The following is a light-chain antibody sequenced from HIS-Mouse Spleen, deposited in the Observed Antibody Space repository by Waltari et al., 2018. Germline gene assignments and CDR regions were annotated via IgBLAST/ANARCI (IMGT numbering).Light chain of an antibody. V-gene: IGKV3-20*01. CDR3: QQYGSSPLT. CDR2: GAS. J-gene: IGKJ4*01. Sequence: EIVLTQSPGTLSLSPGERATLPCRASQSVSSGYLAWYQQKPGQAPRLPIYGASSRATGIPDRFSGSGSGTDFTLTISRLEPEDFAVYYCQQYGSSPLTFGGGTKVEIK. CDR1: QSVSSGY.